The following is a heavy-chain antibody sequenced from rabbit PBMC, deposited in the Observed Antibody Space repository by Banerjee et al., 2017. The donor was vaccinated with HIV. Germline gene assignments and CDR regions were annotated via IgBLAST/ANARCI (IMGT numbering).Heavy chain of an antibody. Sequence: QQQLEESGGDLVKPEGSLTLTCTASGFSFSSHLYMCWVRQAPGKGLELIACIYGATGSSAWYANWAKGRFTISKTSSTTVTLQMTSLTVADTATYFCARDLTDVIGWNFGWWGPGTLVTVS. CDR2: IYGATGSSA. D-gene: IGHD2-1*01. CDR1: GFSFSSHLY. CDR3: ARDLTDVIGWNFGW. V-gene: IGHV1S45*01. J-gene: IGHJ4*01.